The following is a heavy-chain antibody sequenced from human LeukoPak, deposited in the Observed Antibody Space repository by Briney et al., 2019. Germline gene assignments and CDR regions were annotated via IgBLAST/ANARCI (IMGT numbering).Heavy chain of an antibody. V-gene: IGHV3-53*01. D-gene: IGHD2-2*01. CDR3: AREWLCSSTSCYSAFDI. Sequence: GGSPRLSCAASGFTVSSNYMSWVRQAPGKGLEWVSVIYSGGSTYYADSVKGRFTISRDNSKNTLYLQMNSLRAEDTAVYYCAREWLCSSTSCYSAFDIWGQGTMVTVSS. J-gene: IGHJ3*02. CDR2: IYSGGST. CDR1: GFTVSSNY.